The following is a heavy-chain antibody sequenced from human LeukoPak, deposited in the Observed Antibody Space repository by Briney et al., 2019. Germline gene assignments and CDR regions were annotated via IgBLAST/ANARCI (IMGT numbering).Heavy chain of an antibody. CDR2: IWYDGSNK. CDR1: GFTFSNYA. CDR3: ARLTYDSSGYFDY. V-gene: IGHV3-33*01. D-gene: IGHD3-22*01. Sequence: PGGSLRLSCAASGFTFSNYAMHWVRQAPGKGLEWVAVIWYDGSNKHYADSVKGRFIISRDNSKNSLYLQMNSLRAEDTAVYYCARLTYDSSGYFDYWGQGTLVTVSS. J-gene: IGHJ4*02.